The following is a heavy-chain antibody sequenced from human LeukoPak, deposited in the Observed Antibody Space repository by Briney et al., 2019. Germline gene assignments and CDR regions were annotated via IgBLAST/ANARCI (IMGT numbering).Heavy chain of an antibody. CDR3: ARGLRITIFGVVITKGYFGY. J-gene: IGHJ4*02. CDR2: INHSGST. D-gene: IGHD3-3*01. V-gene: IGHV4-34*01. CDR1: GGSFSGYY. Sequence: SETLSLTCAVYGGSFSGYYWSWIRQPPGKGLEWIGEINHSGSTNYNPSLKSRVTISVDTSKNQFSLKLSSVTAADTAVYYCARGLRITIFGVVITKGYFGYWGQGTLVTVSS.